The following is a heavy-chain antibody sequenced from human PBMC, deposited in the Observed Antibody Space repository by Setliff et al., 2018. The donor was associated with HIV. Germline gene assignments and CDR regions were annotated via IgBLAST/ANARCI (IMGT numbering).Heavy chain of an antibody. CDR3: ARDNYYDSSGAIGY. Sequence: SVKVSCKSSGGTFSRYTLSWVRQAPGQGLEWMGGIIPIFGTTNYAQKFQGRVSISADESTSTTYMELSSLRSEDTAVYYCARDNYYDSSGAIGYWGQGTLVTVSS. J-gene: IGHJ4*02. CDR2: IIPIFGTT. V-gene: IGHV1-69*13. D-gene: IGHD3-22*01. CDR1: GGTFSRYT.